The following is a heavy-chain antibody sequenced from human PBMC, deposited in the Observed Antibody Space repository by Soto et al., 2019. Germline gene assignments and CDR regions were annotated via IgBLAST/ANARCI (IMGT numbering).Heavy chain of an antibody. V-gene: IGHV4-59*01. Sequence: TSETLSLTCTVSGGSISSYYWSWIRQPPGKGLEWIGYIYYSGSTNYNPSLKSRVTISVDTSKNQFSLKLSSVTAADTAVYYCAREGDYCGGDCYNYGMDVWGQGTTVTVSS. J-gene: IGHJ6*02. CDR3: AREGDYCGGDCYNYGMDV. CDR2: IYYSGST. CDR1: GGSISSYY. D-gene: IGHD2-21*02.